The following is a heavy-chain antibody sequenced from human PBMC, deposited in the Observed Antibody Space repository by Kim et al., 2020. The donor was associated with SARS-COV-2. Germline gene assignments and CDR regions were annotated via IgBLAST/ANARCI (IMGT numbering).Heavy chain of an antibody. CDR1: GGSFSGYY. Sequence: SETLSLTCAVYGGSFSGYYWSWIRQPPGKGLEWIGEINHSGSNNYNPSLKSRVTISVDTSKNQFSLKLSSVTAADTAVYYCARGPTYYYGSGIGFYFDYWGQGTLVTVSS. D-gene: IGHD3-10*01. J-gene: IGHJ4*02. CDR2: INHSGSN. CDR3: ARGPTYYYGSGIGFYFDY. V-gene: IGHV4-34*01.